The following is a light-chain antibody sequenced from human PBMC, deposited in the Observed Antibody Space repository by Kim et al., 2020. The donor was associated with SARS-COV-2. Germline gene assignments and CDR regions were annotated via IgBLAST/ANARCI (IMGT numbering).Light chain of an antibody. CDR2: YDS. V-gene: IGLV3-21*04. CDR3: QVWDSSSDHRV. CDR1: NIGSKS. J-gene: IGLJ3*02. Sequence: SYELTQPPSVSVAPGKTARITCGGNNIGSKSVHWYQQKPCQAPVLVIYYDSDRPSGIPERFSGSKSGNTATLTISRVEAGDEADYYCQVWDSSSDHRVFGGGTQLIFL.